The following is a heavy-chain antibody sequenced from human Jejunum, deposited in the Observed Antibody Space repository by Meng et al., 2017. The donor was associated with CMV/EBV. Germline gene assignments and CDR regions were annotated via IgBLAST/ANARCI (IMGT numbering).Heavy chain of an antibody. V-gene: IGHV3-30-3*01. Sequence: VSGFTFSSYTMHWVRQAPGKGLQWVALIPQDGSNKYYADSVKGRFTISRDTSKNTLYVQMNSLRPEDTAVYYCAREPQLEIDAFDIWGQGTMVTVSS. D-gene: IGHD1-1*01. J-gene: IGHJ3*02. CDR2: IPQDGSNK. CDR3: AREPQLEIDAFDI. CDR1: GFTFSSYT.